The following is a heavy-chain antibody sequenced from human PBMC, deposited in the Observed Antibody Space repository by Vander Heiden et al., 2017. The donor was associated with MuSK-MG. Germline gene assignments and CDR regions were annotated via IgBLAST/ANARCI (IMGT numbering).Heavy chain of an antibody. J-gene: IGHJ4*02. CDR3: ARESALDAPFRRLDY. Sequence: EVHPLESGGGLILPGESLSLSCAASGFTLSGFAMNWVRQAPGKGLEWVSSISGSGGGTYYGASVKGRFTVSRDNSKNTLYLQMNSLRAEDTAMYYCARESALDAPFRRLDYWGQGTLVTVSS. D-gene: IGHD3-10*01. CDR1: GFTLSGFA. CDR2: ISGSGGGT. V-gene: IGHV3-23*01.